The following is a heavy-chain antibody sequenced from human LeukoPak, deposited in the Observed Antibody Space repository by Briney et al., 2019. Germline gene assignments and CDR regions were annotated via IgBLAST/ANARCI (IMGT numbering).Heavy chain of an antibody. D-gene: IGHD3-10*01. Sequence: PGGSLRLSCAASGFTFSSYGMSWVRQAPGKGLEWVSAISGSGGSTYYADSVKGRFTISRDNSKNTLYLQMNSLRAEDTAVYYCAKPETRYGSGSSLYFFYWGQGPLVTVSS. J-gene: IGHJ4*02. CDR2: ISGSGGST. CDR1: GFTFSSYG. V-gene: IGHV3-23*01. CDR3: AKPETRYGSGSSLYFFY.